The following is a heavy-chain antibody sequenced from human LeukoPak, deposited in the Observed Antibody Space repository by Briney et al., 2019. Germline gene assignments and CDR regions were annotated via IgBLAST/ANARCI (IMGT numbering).Heavy chain of an antibody. CDR1: GYTFTNSY. V-gene: IGHV1-46*01. CDR3: ARDQEAFDY. CDR2: INPSGGST. J-gene: IGHJ4*02. Sequence: ASVKVSCKASGYTFTNSYIHWVRQAPGQGLQWMGIINPSGGSTSYAQKFQGRVTMTRDTSTSTVYMELSSLRSEDTAVYYCARDQEAFDYWGQGTLVTVSS.